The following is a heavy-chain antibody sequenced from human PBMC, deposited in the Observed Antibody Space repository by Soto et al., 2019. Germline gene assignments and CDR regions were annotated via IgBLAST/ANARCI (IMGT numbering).Heavy chain of an antibody. Sequence: GGSLRLSCSASGFSISDYAMSWVRQAPGKGLEWVSSISDSGTKTFYADSVKGRFAISRDTSKNTVYMQMNNLRAEDTALYYCAKDGIRKDDYWGQGTVVTVSS. CDR3: AKDGIRKDDY. CDR2: ISDSGTKT. J-gene: IGHJ4*02. CDR1: GFSISDYA. V-gene: IGHV3-23*01.